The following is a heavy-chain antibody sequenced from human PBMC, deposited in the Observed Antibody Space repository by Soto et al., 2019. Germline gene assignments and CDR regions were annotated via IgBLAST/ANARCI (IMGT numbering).Heavy chain of an antibody. CDR1: SGSIINYY. V-gene: IGHV4-59*01. D-gene: IGHD3-9*01. J-gene: IGHJ3*01. CDR2: IYYSGST. Sequence: QVQLQESGPGLVKPSETLSLTCTVSSGSIINYYWSWIRQPPGKGLEWIGFIYYSGSTNYNSFLKSRVTLSVDMSSQQLYLILNAETAADTAVYYCASRLTLATNTGDAFDLWGQGTMVTVSS. CDR3: ASRLTLATNTGDAFDL.